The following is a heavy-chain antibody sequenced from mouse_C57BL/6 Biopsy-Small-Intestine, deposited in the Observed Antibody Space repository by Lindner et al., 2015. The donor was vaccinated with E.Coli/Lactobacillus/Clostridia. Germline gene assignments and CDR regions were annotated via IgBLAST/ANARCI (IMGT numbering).Heavy chain of an antibody. V-gene: IGHV14-4*01. Sequence: VQLQESGAEVVKPGASVKLSCTASGFNIKDDYMHWVKQRPEQGLEWIGWIDPENGDTEYASKFQGKATITADTSSNTAYLQLSSLTSEDTAVYYCTTRGGGDWYFDVWGTGTTVTVSS. CDR2: IDPENGDT. J-gene: IGHJ1*03. CDR3: TTRGGGDWYFDV. CDR1: GFNIKDDY.